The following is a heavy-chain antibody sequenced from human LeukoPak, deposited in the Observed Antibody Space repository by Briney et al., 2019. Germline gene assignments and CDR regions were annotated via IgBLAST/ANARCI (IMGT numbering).Heavy chain of an antibody. V-gene: IGHV4-34*01. CDR2: INHRGST. Sequence: PSETLSLTCALYGGSFSGYYWSWIRQPPGKGLEWIGEINHRGSTNYNPSLKSRVTISVDTSKNQFSLKLSSVTAADTAVYYCARERGIAARYFDYWGQGTLVTVSS. D-gene: IGHD6-6*01. CDR1: GGSFSGYY. J-gene: IGHJ4*02. CDR3: ARERGIAARYFDY.